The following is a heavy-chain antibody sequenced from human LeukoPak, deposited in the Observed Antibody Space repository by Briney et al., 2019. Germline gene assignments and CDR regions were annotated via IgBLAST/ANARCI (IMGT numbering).Heavy chain of an antibody. Sequence: ASVKVCCKASGYGFTSYDNNWVRQANGPGLEWMGWMNPNCGNTGYAQKFQGRVTITRNTSISTAYMELSSLRSEDTAVYYCARGWTTVDWGQGTLVTVSS. V-gene: IGHV1-8*03. D-gene: IGHD4-11*01. CDR1: GYGFTSYD. CDR2: MNPNCGNT. CDR3: ARGWTTVD. J-gene: IGHJ4*02.